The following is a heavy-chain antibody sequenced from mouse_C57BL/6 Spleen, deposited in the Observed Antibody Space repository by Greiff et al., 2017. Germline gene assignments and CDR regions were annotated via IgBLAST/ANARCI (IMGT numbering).Heavy chain of an antibody. J-gene: IGHJ2*01. CDR2: IFPGSGST. CDR1: DYTFTDYY. CDR3: AGGDSSYFDY. V-gene: IGHV1-75*01. D-gene: IGHD1-1*01. Sequence: QVQLQQSGPELVKPGASVKISCKASDYTFTDYYINWVKQRPGQGLEWIGWIFPGSGSTYYNEKFKGKATLTVDKSSSTAYMLLSILTSEDSAVYCGAGGDSSYFDYWGQGTTLTVSS.